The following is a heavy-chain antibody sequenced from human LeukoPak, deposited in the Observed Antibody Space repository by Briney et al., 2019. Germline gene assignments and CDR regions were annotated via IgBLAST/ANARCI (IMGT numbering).Heavy chain of an antibody. D-gene: IGHD6-19*01. CDR2: IKQDGSEK. Sequence: GGSLRLSCAASGFTSSSYWMSWVRQAPGKGLEWVANIKQDGSEKYYVDSVRGRFTISRDNAKNSLYLQMNSLRAEDTAVYYCARDRGSSGWYEFDSWGQGTLVTVSS. CDR3: ARDRGSSGWYEFDS. J-gene: IGHJ4*02. V-gene: IGHV3-7*01. CDR1: GFTSSSYW.